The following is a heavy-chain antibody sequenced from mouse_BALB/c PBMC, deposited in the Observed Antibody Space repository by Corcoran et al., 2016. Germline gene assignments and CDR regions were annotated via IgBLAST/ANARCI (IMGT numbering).Heavy chain of an antibody. Sequence: QVTLKESGPGILQPSQTLSLTCSFSGFSLSTSGMGVGWIRQPSGKGLEWLAHIWWDDDKRYNPDLKSRLKISKDTSCNQVFLKIASVDTADTATYYCARRFTRPPDYFDYWGQGTTLTVSS. D-gene: IGHD1-1*01. CDR2: IWWDDDK. V-gene: IGHV8-8*01. J-gene: IGHJ2*01. CDR1: GFSLSTSGMG. CDR3: ARRFTRPPDYFDY.